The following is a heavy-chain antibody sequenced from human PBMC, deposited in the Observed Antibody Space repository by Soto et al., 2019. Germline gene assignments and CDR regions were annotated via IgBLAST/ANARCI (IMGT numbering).Heavy chain of an antibody. CDR3: AHAYRGRSLY. D-gene: IGHD1-26*01. CDR1: GFSLPTDRVG. V-gene: IGHV2-5*02. Sequence: QITLKESGPTLVKPTQTLTLTCTFSGFSLPTDRVGVGWIRQSPGKALEWLAVIYWDDTKTYKPSLKSRLTITKDTSKNQVALTMTDMDPVDTATYYCAHAYRGRSLYWGQGTLVTVSS. CDR2: IYWDDTK. J-gene: IGHJ4*02.